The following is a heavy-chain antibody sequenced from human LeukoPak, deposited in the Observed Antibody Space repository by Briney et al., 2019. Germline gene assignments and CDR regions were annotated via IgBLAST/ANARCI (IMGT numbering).Heavy chain of an antibody. Sequence: SVKVSCKASGGTFSSYAISWVRQAPGQGLEWMGGIIPIFGTANYAQKFQGRVTITADESTSTAYMELSSLRSEDTAVYYCARDREPLAYCGGGCSEAFDYWGQGTLVTVSS. D-gene: IGHD2-21*02. CDR3: ARDREPLAYCGGGCSEAFDY. J-gene: IGHJ4*02. CDR1: GGTFSSYA. CDR2: IIPIFGTA. V-gene: IGHV1-69*01.